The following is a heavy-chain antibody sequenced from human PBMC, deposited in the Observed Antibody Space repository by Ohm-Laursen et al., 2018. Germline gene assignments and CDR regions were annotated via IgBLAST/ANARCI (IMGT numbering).Heavy chain of an antibody. J-gene: IGHJ4*02. D-gene: IGHD5-24*01. CDR2: ISGSGGST. CDR3: AKGLERWLQLWIE. Sequence: SLRLSCAASGFTFSSYAMSWVRQAPGKGLEWVSAISGSGGSTYYADSVKGRFTISRDNSKNTLYLQMNSLRAEDTAVYYCAKGLERWLQLWIEWGQGTLVTVSS. CDR1: GFTFSSYA. V-gene: IGHV3-23*01.